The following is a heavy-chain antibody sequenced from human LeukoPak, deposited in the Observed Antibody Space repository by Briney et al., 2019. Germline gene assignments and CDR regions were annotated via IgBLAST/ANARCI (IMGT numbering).Heavy chain of an antibody. CDR2: INRNGSTT. CDR3: ARDKKSGESSEIDY. Sequence: PGGSLRLSCAASGFTFSNYWVHWVHQAPGKGPVWVSRINRNGSTTKYADSVKGRFTVSRDNAKNTLNLQMNSLRAEDTAVYYCARDKKSGESSEIDYWGQGTLVTVSS. CDR1: GFTFSNYW. J-gene: IGHJ4*02. D-gene: IGHD3-10*01. V-gene: IGHV3-74*03.